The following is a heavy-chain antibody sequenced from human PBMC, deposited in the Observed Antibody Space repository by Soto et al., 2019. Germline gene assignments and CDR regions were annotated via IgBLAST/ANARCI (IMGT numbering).Heavy chain of an antibody. D-gene: IGHD6-13*01. CDR3: ARAKAPLYSSSWYWFDP. CDR2: IYYSGST. V-gene: IGHV4-59*08. J-gene: IGHJ5*02. Sequence: QVQLQVWGTGLVKPSETLSLTCTVSGGSISSYYWSWIRQPQGKGLEWIGYIYYSGSTNYNPSLKSRVTISVDTSKNQFSLKLSSVTAADTAVYYCARAKAPLYSSSWYWFDPWGQGTLVTVSS. CDR1: GGSISSYY.